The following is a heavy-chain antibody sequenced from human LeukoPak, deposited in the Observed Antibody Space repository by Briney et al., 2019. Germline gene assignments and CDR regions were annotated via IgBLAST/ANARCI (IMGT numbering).Heavy chain of an antibody. Sequence: SETLSLTCTVSGGSISGSIYYWGWIRQPPGKGLEWIGSIYYSGRTYHNPSLKSRVTISVDTSKNQFSLKVRSGTAADTAVYYCARHRSAVEMATTLFGYWGQGTLVTVSS. CDR2: IYYSGRT. CDR3: ARHRSAVEMATTLFGY. V-gene: IGHV4-39*01. D-gene: IGHD5-24*01. CDR1: GGSISGSIYY. J-gene: IGHJ4*02.